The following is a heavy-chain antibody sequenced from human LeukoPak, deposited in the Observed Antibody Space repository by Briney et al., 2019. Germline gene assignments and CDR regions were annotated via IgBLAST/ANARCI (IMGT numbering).Heavy chain of an antibody. D-gene: IGHD3-10*01. Sequence: ASVKVSCKTSGYTFTSYGITWVRLAPGQGLEWMGWISAYSGDTIYAQKVQGRVTMTTDTSASTGYMEVRSLRSDDTAVYYCARDSLGSYSSPDNWGQGTLVTVSS. V-gene: IGHV1-18*01. CDR2: ISAYSGDT. J-gene: IGHJ4*02. CDR3: ARDSLGSYSSPDN. CDR1: GYTFTSYG.